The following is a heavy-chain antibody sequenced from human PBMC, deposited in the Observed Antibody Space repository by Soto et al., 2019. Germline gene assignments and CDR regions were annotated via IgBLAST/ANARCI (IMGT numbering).Heavy chain of an antibody. CDR2: IFYSGTT. CDR1: GGSISSGNYY. CDR3: SRDSGCLGEFNYYSNGMHV. J-gene: IGHJ6*02. V-gene: IGHV4-30-4*01. D-gene: IGHD4-17*01. Sequence: QVQLQESGPGLVKPSQTLSLTCTVSGGSISSGNYYWTWIRQPPGKGLEWIGYIFYSGTTYYNPSLKSRGTISVDTSKNPFSLKLSSVTAADTAVYYWSRDSGCLGEFNYYSNGMHVWGQGIKVTVAS.